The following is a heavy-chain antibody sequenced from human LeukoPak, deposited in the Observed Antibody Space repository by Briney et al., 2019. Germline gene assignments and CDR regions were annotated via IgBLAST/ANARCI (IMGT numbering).Heavy chain of an antibody. CDR2: ISYDGSNK. CDR3: ARGTTHYGMDV. CDR1: GFTFSSYA. V-gene: IGHV3-30*04. Sequence: PGRSLRLSCAASGFTFSSYAMHWVRQAPGKGLEWVAVISYDGSNKYYADSVKGRFTISRDNSKNTLYLQMNSLRAEDTAVYYCARGTTHYGMDVWGQGTTVTVSS. D-gene: IGHD1-14*01. J-gene: IGHJ6*02.